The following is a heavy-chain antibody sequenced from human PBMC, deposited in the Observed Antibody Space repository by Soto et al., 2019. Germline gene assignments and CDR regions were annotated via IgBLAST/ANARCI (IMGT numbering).Heavy chain of an antibody. Sequence: ASVKVSCKASGYTFTSYAMHWVRQAPGQRLEWMGWINAGNGNTKYSQKFQGRATITRDTSASTAYMELSSLRSEDTAVYYCARVWYSSSPINYHGMDVWGQGTTVTVSS. CDR1: GYTFTSYA. CDR3: ARVWYSSSPINYHGMDV. V-gene: IGHV1-3*01. D-gene: IGHD6-6*01. CDR2: INAGNGNT. J-gene: IGHJ6*02.